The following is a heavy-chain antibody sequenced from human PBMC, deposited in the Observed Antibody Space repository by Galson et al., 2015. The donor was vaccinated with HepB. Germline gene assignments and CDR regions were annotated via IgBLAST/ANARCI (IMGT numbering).Heavy chain of an antibody. CDR1: GFTFSSYA. CDR2: ISYDGSNK. Sequence: SLRLSCAASGFTFSSYAMHWVRQAPGKGLEWVAVISYDGSNKYYADSVKGRFTISRDNSKNTLYLQMNSLRAEDTAVDYCARVGRGDFWSGYYTGIGYFQHWGQGTLVTVSS. J-gene: IGHJ1*01. D-gene: IGHD3-3*01. CDR3: ARVGRGDFWSGYYTGIGYFQH. V-gene: IGHV3-30-3*01.